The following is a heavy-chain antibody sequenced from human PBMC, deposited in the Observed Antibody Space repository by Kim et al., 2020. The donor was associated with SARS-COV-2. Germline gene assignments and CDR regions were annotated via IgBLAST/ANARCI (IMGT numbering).Heavy chain of an antibody. J-gene: IGHJ5*02. CDR2: IYYSGST. D-gene: IGHD3-10*01. CDR3: ARDHIAYYYGSGSSPYNWFDR. Sequence: SETLSLTCTVSGGSISSGGYYWSWIRQHPGKGLEWIGYIYYSGSTYYNPSLKSRVTISVDTSKNQFSLKLSSVTAADTAVYYCARDHIAYYYGSGSSPYNWFDRWGQGTLVTVSS. CDR1: GGSISSGGYY. V-gene: IGHV4-31*03.